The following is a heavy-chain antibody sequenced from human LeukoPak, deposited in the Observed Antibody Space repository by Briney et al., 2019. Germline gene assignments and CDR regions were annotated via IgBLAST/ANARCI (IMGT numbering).Heavy chain of an antibody. J-gene: IGHJ4*02. CDR1: GFTFSSYG. D-gene: IGHD1-1*01. CDR3: VREVRGLDK. V-gene: IGHV3-30*02. CDR2: IRYDGSNK. Sequence: GGSLRLSCAASGFTFSSYGMHWVRQAAGKGLEWVAFIRYDGSNKYYADSVKGRFTISRDNAKNSLFLQMNSLRAKDTAVYFCVREVRGLDKWGQGTLVTVSS.